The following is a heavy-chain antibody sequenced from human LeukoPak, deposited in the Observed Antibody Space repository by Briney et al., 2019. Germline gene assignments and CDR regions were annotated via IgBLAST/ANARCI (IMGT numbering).Heavy chain of an antibody. D-gene: IGHD2-2*02. CDR2: ISSSSSTI. CDR3: AGGRLYCSSTSCYTGAYYYYYYMDV. CDR1: GFTFSSYS. Sequence: GGSLRLSCAASGFTFSSYSMNWVRQAPGKGLEWVSYISSSSSTIYYADSVKGRFTISRDNAKNSLYLQMNSLRAEDTAVYYCAGGRLYCSSTSCYTGAYYYYYYMDVWGKGTTVTVSS. J-gene: IGHJ6*03. V-gene: IGHV3-48*04.